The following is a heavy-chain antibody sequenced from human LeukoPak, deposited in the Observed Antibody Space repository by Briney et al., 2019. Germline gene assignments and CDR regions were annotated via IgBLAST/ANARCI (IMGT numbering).Heavy chain of an antibody. CDR1: GLTFSSYW. V-gene: IGHV3-74*01. Sequence: GGSLRLSCAASGLTFSSYWMHWVRQAPGKGLVWISRINSDGSSTSYADSVKGRFTISRDNAKNTLYLQMNSLRAEDTAVYYCARDPLGYDSSGYYDYWGQGTLVTVSS. CDR3: ARDPLGYDSSGYYDY. J-gene: IGHJ4*02. CDR2: INSDGSST. D-gene: IGHD3-22*01.